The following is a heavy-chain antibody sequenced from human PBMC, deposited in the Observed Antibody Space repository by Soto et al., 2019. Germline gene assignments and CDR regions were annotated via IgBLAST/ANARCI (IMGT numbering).Heavy chain of an antibody. Sequence: GGSLRLSCAASGFTFSDYWMTWVRQAPGKGLEWVANIKEDGSEKHYVDSVKGRFTISRDNAKNSLYLQMNSLRVEDTAVYFCSRDVVVGAKALNYWGQGALVTV. D-gene: IGHD2-15*01. V-gene: IGHV3-7*01. CDR1: GFTFSDYW. CDR3: SRDVVVGAKALNY. CDR2: IKEDGSEK. J-gene: IGHJ4*02.